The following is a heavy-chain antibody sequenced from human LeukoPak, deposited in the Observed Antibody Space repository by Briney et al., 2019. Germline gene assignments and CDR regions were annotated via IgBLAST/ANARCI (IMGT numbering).Heavy chain of an antibody. D-gene: IGHD3-10*01. J-gene: IGHJ4*02. CDR3: ARDPFPYYYGSGSYYNGE. V-gene: IGHV3-21*01. CDR1: GFTFSSYS. Sequence: GGSLRLSCAASGFTFSSYSMNWVRQATGKGLEWVSSISSSSSYIYYADSVKGRFTISRDNAKNSLYLQMNSLRAEDTAVYYCARDPFPYYYGSGSYYNGEWGQGTLVTVSS. CDR2: ISSSSSYI.